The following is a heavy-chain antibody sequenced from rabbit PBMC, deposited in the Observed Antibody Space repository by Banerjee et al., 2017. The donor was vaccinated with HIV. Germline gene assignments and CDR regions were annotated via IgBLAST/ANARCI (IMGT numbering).Heavy chain of an antibody. V-gene: IGHV1S45*01. CDR2: IYTGSGST. CDR1: GFDFSSNA. J-gene: IGHJ4*01. D-gene: IGHD6-1*01. CDR3: AREGYAIDGYHNL. Sequence: QEQLVESGGGLVQPEGSLTLTCKASGFDFSSNAMCWVRQAPGKGLEWIGCIYTGSGSTYYATWAKGRFTISKTSSTTVTLQMTSLTAADTATYFCAREGYAIDGYHNLWGQGTLVTVS.